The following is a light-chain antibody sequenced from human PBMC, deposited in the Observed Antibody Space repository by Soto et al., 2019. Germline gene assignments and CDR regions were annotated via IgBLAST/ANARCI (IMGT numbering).Light chain of an antibody. V-gene: IGKV3-20*01. J-gene: IGKJ2*01. CDR3: QQYGSSPYT. Sequence: EIVLTQSPGTLSLSPGERATLSCRASQSVSSSYLAWYQQKTGQTPRLLIYGASSRATGIPDRFRGSGSGAVFTLTISRLEPEDFAVYYCQQYGSSPYTFGQGTK. CDR1: QSVSSSY. CDR2: GAS.